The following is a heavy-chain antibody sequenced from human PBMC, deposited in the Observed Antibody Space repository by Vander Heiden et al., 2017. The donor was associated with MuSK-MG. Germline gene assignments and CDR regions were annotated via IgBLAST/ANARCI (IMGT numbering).Heavy chain of an antibody. CDR3: AKDRGYSSGWYGLGGWFDP. CDR2: ISGSGGST. D-gene: IGHD6-19*01. J-gene: IGHJ5*02. CDR1: GFTFTSYA. V-gene: IGHV3-23*01. Sequence: EVQLLESGGGLVQPGGSLRLSCAASGFTFTSYAMGWVRQAPGKGLEWVSDISGSGGSTYYADSVKGRFTISRDNSKNTLYRQMNSLRAEDTAVYYCAKDRGYSSGWYGLGGWFDPWGQGTLVTVSS.